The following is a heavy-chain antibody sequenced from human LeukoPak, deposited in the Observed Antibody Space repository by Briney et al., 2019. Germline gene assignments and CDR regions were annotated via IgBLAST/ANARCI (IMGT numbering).Heavy chain of an antibody. D-gene: IGHD6-13*01. CDR3: ARVRIAAAGTSNY. CDR1: GYTFTGYY. Sequence: ASVKVSCKASGYTFTGYYMHWVRQAPGQGLEWMGRINPNSGSTNYAQKFQGRVTMTRDTSISTAYMELSRLRSDDTAVYYCARVRIAAAGTSNYWGQGTLVTVSS. V-gene: IGHV1-2*06. CDR2: INPNSGST. J-gene: IGHJ4*02.